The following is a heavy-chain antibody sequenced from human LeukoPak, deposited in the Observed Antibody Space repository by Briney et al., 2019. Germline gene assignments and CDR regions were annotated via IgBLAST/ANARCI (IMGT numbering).Heavy chain of an antibody. D-gene: IGHD5-24*01. V-gene: IGHV3-30*02. CDR1: GFTFNSHG. CDR2: IWYDGSHQ. Sequence: GGSLRLSCAASGFTFNSHGMHWVRQAPGKGLEWVATIWYDGSHQYYADSVKGRFTVSRDNSKSTLYLQMSSLRAEDTAVYYCVKDRWIDYWGQGALVTVSS. J-gene: IGHJ4*02. CDR3: VKDRWIDY.